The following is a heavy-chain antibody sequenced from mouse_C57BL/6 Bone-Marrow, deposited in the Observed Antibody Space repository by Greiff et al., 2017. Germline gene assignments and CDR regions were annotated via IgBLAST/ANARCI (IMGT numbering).Heavy chain of an antibody. D-gene: IGHD2-5*01. CDR2: IYPRSGNT. J-gene: IGHJ4*01. CDR1: GYTFTSYG. V-gene: IGHV1-81*01. Sequence: VKLMESGAELARPGASVKLSCKASGYTFTSYGISWVKQRTGQGLEWIGEIYPRSGNTYYNEKFKGKATLIADKSSSTAYMELRSLTSEDSAVYFCARDYYSNYLGYWGQGTSVTVSS. CDR3: ARDYYSNYLGY.